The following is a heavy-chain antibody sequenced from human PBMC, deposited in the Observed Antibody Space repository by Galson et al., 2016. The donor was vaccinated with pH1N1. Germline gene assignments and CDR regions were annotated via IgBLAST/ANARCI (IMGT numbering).Heavy chain of an antibody. CDR2: TYWDDDR. Sequence: PALVKPTQTLTLACTFSGFSLSTTGVGVGGIRQPPGKALEWPALTYWDDDRRSSPSLKSRRTITKDPSKKQVVLRMTNLDPVDTATYYCAHSDSYYSLDVWGQGTTVTVSS. V-gene: IGHV2-5*02. CDR1: GFSLSTTGVG. D-gene: IGHD2-21*01. CDR3: AHSDSYYSLDV. J-gene: IGHJ6*02.